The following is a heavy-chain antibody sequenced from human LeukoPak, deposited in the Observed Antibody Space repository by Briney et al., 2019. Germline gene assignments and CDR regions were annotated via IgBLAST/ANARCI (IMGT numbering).Heavy chain of an antibody. Sequence: SVQVSCKTSGGRFSNYAITWVRQAPGQGLEWMGRIIPMRDITNYSQNFQDRVTITADKSTTAVYMEVNSLISEDMAVYFCARGPYDGTYYFDYWGQGTLVTVSS. CDR2: IIPMRDIT. CDR3: ARGPYDGTYYFDY. V-gene: IGHV1-69*04. CDR1: GGRFSNYA. D-gene: IGHD3-16*01. J-gene: IGHJ4*02.